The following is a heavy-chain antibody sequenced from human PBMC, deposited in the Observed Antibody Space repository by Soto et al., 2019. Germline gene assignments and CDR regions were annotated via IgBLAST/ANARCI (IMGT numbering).Heavy chain of an antibody. CDR3: ARMPYYHIDCSGGSCYPYYFDY. V-gene: IGHV4-30-4*01. CDR2: IYYSGST. J-gene: IGHJ4*02. Sequence: SETLSLTCTVSGGSISSGDYYWSWIRQPPGKGLEWIGYIYYSGSTYYNPSLKSRVTISVDTSKNQFSLKLSSVTAADTAVYYCARMPYYHIDCSGGSCYPYYFDYWGQGTLVTVSS. CDR1: GGSISSGDYY. D-gene: IGHD2-15*01.